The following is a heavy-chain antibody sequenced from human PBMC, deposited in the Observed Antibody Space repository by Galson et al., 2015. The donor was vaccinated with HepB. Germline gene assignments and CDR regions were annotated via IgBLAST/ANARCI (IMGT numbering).Heavy chain of an antibody. Sequence: ETLSLTCSVSGGSISTFYWSWIRQPAGKGLEWIGRIHSSGNTIYNPSLKSRVSLSVDTSNNQFSLKLRSVTAADTALYYCARESPGSSSRSLDFWGQGTLVIVSS. V-gene: IGHV4-4*07. D-gene: IGHD6-13*01. CDR1: GGSISTFY. CDR3: ARESPGSSSRSLDF. J-gene: IGHJ4*02. CDR2: IHSSGNT.